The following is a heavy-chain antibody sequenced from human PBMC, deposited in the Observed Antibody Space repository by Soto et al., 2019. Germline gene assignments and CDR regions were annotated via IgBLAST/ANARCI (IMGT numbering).Heavy chain of an antibody. CDR2: ISSSGSTI. J-gene: IGHJ6*02. CDR1: GFTFSDYY. Sequence: GGSLRLSCAASGFTFSDYYMSWIRQAPGKGLEWVSYISSSGSTIYYADSVKGQFTISRDNAKNSLYLQMNSLRAEDTAVYYCARELGYDILTGYYGMDVWGQGTTVTVSS. D-gene: IGHD3-9*01. CDR3: ARELGYDILTGYYGMDV. V-gene: IGHV3-11*01.